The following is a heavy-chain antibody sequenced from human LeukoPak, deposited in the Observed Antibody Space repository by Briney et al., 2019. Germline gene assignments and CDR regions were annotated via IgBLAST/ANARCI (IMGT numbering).Heavy chain of an antibody. CDR1: ADSISSGGYY. CDR2: IYYSGST. J-gene: IGHJ3*02. Sequence: SATLSLTCTVSADSISSGGYYWSWLRQHPGKGLVWLGYIYYSGSTYYNPSLTSRVTISVDTSKNQFSLKLSSVTAADTAVYYCARYGWDISSDPMDDAFDIWGQGTMVTVSS. CDR3: ARYGWDISSDPMDDAFDI. V-gene: IGHV4-31*03. D-gene: IGHD3-22*01.